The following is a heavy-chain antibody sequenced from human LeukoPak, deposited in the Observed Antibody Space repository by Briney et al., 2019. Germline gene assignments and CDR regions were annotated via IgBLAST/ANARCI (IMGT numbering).Heavy chain of an antibody. Sequence: SETLSLTCTVSGGSVNNYYRGWIRQPPGMGLDWIGIVYYSGSTYYNPSLKSRVTISVDTSKNQFSLKLNSVTAADTAVYYCARVGSGYSYGPFDYWGQGTLVTVSS. J-gene: IGHJ4*02. D-gene: IGHD5-18*01. V-gene: IGHV4-39*07. CDR3: ARVGSGYSYGPFDY. CDR1: GGSVNNYY. CDR2: VYYSGST.